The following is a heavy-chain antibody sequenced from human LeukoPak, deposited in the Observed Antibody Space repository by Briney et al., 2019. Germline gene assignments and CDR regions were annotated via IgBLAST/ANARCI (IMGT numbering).Heavy chain of an antibody. CDR3: ARDLVHSSSWYGNFDY. D-gene: IGHD6-13*01. V-gene: IGHV1-69*06. CDR1: GGTFSSYA. J-gene: IGHJ4*02. CDR2: IIPIFGTA. Sequence: VASVKVFCKASGGTFSSYAISWVRQAPGQGLEWMGGIIPIFGTANYAQKFQGRVTITADKSTSTAYMELSSLRSEDTAVYYCARDLVHSSSWYGNFDYWGQGTPVTVSS.